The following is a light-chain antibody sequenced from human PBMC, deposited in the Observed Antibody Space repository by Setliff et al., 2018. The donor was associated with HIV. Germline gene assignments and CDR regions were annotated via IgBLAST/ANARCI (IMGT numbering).Light chain of an antibody. J-gene: IGLJ1*01. Sequence: QSALGQPASVSGSPGQSITISCTGTSTDIGHYGLVSWYQQHPGRAPQLILFDVNKRPSGVSSRFFGSKSGNTAPLSISGLQAGDEADYFCCAYAGSDTCVFGTGTKVTVL. CDR1: STDIGHYGL. V-gene: IGLV2-23*02. CDR3: CAYAGSDTCV. CDR2: DVN.